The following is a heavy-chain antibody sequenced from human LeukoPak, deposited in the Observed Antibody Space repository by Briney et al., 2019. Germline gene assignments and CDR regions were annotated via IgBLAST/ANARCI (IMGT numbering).Heavy chain of an antibody. V-gene: IGHV3-33*01. CDR1: GFTFSNYG. CDR3: ARETSTPDAFDI. D-gene: IGHD5/OR15-5a*01. CDR2: IWYAGSNE. Sequence: PGRSLRLSCAASGFTFSNYGMHWVRQAPGKGLEWVAVIWYAGSNEYYADSVKGRFTISRDNSKNTLYLQMNSLRAEDTAVYYCARETSTPDAFDIWGQGTMVTVSS. J-gene: IGHJ3*02.